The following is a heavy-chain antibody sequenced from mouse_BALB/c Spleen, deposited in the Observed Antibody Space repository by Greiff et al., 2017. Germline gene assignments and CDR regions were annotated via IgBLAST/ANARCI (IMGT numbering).Heavy chain of an antibody. J-gene: IGHJ3*01. CDR3: ARQGAYGNKAWFAY. D-gene: IGHD2-10*02. CDR2: ISSGGGST. CDR1: GFAFSSYD. Sequence: EVQLVESGGGLVKPGGSLKLSCAASGFAFSSYDMSWVRQTPEKRLEWVAYISSGGGSTYYPDTVKGRFTISRDNAKNTLYLQMSSLKSEDTAMYYCARQGAYGNKAWFAYWGQGTLVTVSA. V-gene: IGHV5-12-1*01.